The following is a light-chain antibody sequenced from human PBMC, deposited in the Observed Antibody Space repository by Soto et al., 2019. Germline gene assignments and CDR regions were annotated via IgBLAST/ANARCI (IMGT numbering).Light chain of an antibody. V-gene: IGLV2-23*02. CDR3: CSYAGGTTWV. J-gene: IGLJ3*02. CDR1: SSDVGNYNL. Sequence: QSALTQPASVSGSPGQSIAISCTGSSSDVGNYNLVSWYQQYPGKAPKLMIYEVTKRPSGVSDRFSGSKSGNTASLTISGLQAEYEAAYYCCSYAGGTTWVFGGGTKLTVL. CDR2: EVT.